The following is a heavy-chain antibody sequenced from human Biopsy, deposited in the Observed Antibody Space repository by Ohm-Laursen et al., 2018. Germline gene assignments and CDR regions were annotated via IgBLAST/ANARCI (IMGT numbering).Heavy chain of an antibody. CDR1: GLSFDNHV. CDR3: AKDRYPSSWHYYYGMDV. J-gene: IGHJ6*02. D-gene: IGHD6-13*01. Sequence: SLRLSCAASGLSFDNHVMHWVRQAPGKGLEWVSGISWNSDSIGYADSVKGRFTISRDNAKNSLYLQMNSLRSEDTALYYCAKDRYPSSWHYYYGMDVWGQGTTVTVSS. CDR2: ISWNSDSI. V-gene: IGHV3-9*01.